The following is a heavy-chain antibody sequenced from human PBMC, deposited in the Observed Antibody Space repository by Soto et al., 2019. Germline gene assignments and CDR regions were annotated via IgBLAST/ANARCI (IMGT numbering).Heavy chain of an antibody. Sequence: GGSLRLSCAASGFTFSDHYMDWVRQAPGKGLEWVGRTRNKANSYTTEYAASVKGRFTISRDDSKNSLYLQMNSLKTEDTAVYYCARWINYYYYMDVWGKGTTVTVSS. CDR1: GFTFSDHY. D-gene: IGHD2-2*03. J-gene: IGHJ6*03. CDR2: TRNKANSYTT. CDR3: ARWINYYYYMDV. V-gene: IGHV3-72*01.